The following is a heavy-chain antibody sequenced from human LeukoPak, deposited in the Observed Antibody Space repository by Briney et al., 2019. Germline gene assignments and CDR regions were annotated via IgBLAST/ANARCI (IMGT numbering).Heavy chain of an antibody. CDR2: IYYSGST. CDR1: GGSISSSSYY. CDR3: ARVWGSSGNWFDP. J-gene: IGHJ5*02. Sequence: PSETLSLTCTVSGGSISSSSYYWGWIRQPPGKGLEWIGSIYYSGSTYYNPSLKSRVTISVDTSKNQFSLKLSSVTAADTAVYYCARVWGSSGNWFDPWGQGTLVTVSS. V-gene: IGHV4-39*01. D-gene: IGHD1-26*01.